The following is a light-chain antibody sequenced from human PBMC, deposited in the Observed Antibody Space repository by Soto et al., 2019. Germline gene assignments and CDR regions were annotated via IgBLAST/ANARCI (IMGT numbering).Light chain of an antibody. Sequence: QSALTQPASVSGSPGQSITISCTGTISDVGGYNYVSWYQQHPGKAPKLMIYEVSNRPSGVSNRFSGSRSGNTASLTISGLQAEDEADYYCNSYTTSSTLVFGTGTKVTVL. CDR2: EVS. V-gene: IGLV2-14*01. J-gene: IGLJ1*01. CDR3: NSYTTSSTLV. CDR1: ISDVGGYNY.